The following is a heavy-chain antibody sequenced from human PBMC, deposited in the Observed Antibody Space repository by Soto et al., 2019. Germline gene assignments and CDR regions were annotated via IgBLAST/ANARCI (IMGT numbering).Heavy chain of an antibody. CDR1: GFTFSRFA. J-gene: IGHJ4*02. CDR2: ISKDGCVK. D-gene: IGHD3-10*01. V-gene: IGHV3-30-3*01. CDR3: ARSRSGAVPDSLGF. Sequence: QVQLVESGGGVVQPGGSLRVSCAASGFTFSRFAIHWVRQAPGKGLEWVAVISKDGCVKYYADSVKGRFTISRDNSESTLFLQMNSLTNEDTAVYHCARSRSGAVPDSLGFWGQGTLVTVSS.